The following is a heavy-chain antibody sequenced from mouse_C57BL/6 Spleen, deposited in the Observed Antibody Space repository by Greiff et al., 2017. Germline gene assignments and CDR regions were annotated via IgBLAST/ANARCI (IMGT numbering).Heavy chain of an antibody. D-gene: IGHD2-4*01. Sequence: VQLMESGPELVKPGASVKISCKASGYAFSSSWMTWVKQRPGKGLEWIGRIYPGDGDTYYTGKFKGKATLTAAKSSSTAYMQLSSLTSEDSAVYFCARGCDDYGVLGFDYWGQGTTLTVSS. CDR1: GYAFSSSW. J-gene: IGHJ2*01. V-gene: IGHV1-82*01. CDR2: IYPGDGDT. CDR3: ARGCDDYGVLGFDY.